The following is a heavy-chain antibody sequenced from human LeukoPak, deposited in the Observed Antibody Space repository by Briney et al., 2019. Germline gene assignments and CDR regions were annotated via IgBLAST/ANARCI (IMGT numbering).Heavy chain of an antibody. CDR1: AFTFNNYW. CDR2: ISDDGNNK. J-gene: IGHJ4*02. D-gene: IGHD3-10*01. CDR3: AKGGPHYGSGSYYAFDY. V-gene: IGHV3-30*18. Sequence: GGSLRLSCVASAFTFNNYWMHWVRQAPGKGLEWVTVISDDGNNKYFADSVKGRFTISRDNSKNTLYLQMNSLRAEDTAVYYCAKGGPHYGSGSYYAFDYWGQGTLVTVSS.